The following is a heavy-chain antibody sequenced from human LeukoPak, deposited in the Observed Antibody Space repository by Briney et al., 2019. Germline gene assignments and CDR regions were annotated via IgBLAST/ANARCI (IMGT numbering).Heavy chain of an antibody. Sequence: ASVKVSCKASGYTFTSYYMHWVRQAPGQGLEWMGIINPSGGSTSYAQKFQGRVTMTRDTSTSTVYMELSSLRAEDTAVYYCARGSTYYDSSGQVPFDYWGRGTLVTVSS. D-gene: IGHD3-22*01. CDR2: INPSGGST. CDR1: GYTFTSYY. CDR3: ARGSTYYDSSGQVPFDY. J-gene: IGHJ4*02. V-gene: IGHV1-46*01.